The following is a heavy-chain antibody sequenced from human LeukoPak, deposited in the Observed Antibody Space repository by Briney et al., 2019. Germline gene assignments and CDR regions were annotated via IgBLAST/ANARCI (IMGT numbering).Heavy chain of an antibody. CDR2: INHSGST. CDR3: ASPYCSGGSCYGRKFDY. CDR1: GGSFSGYY. J-gene: IGHJ4*02. V-gene: IGHV4-34*01. D-gene: IGHD2-15*01. Sequence: PSETLSLTCAVYGGSFSGYYWSWLRQPPGEGLEWIGEINHSGSTNYNPSLKSRVTISVDTSNNQFSLKLSSVTAADTAVYYCASPYCSGGSCYGRKFDYWGQGTLVTVSS.